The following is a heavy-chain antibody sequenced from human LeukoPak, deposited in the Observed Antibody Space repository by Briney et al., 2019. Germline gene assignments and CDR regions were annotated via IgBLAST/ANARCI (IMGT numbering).Heavy chain of an antibody. V-gene: IGHV1-2*02. Sequence: ASVKVSCTAIGGTFSYYVISWVRQAPGQGLEWMGWINPDSGGTNYAQKFQGRVTMTRDTSISTDYMELSRLRSDDTAVYYCALNAQSVIVTRSYYYYAMGVWGQGTTVTVSS. J-gene: IGHJ6*02. D-gene: IGHD3-16*02. CDR1: GGTFSYYV. CDR3: ALNAQSVIVTRSYYYYAMGV. CDR2: INPDSGGT.